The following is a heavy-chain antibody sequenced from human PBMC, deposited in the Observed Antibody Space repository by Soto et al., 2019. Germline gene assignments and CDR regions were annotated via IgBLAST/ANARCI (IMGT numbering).Heavy chain of an antibody. CDR1: GYTFTSYG. Sequence: QVQLVQSGAEVKKPGASVKVSCKASGYTFTSYGISWVRQAPGQGLEWMGWISAYNGNTNYAQKLQGRVTMTTDTSTSTAYMELRSLRSDDTAVYYCARYLSSGYDYVSYYYYYMDVWGKGTTVTVSS. CDR2: ISAYNGNT. J-gene: IGHJ6*03. D-gene: IGHD5-12*01. CDR3: ARYLSSGYDYVSYYYYYMDV. V-gene: IGHV1-18*01.